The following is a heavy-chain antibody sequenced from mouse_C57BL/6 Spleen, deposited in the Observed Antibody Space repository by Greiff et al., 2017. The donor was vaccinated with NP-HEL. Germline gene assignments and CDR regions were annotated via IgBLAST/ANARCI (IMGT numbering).Heavy chain of an antibody. CDR1: GFSFNTYA. Sequence: GGGLVQPKGSLKLSCAASGFSFNTYAMNWVRQAPGKGLEWVARIRSKSNNYATYYADSVKDRFTISRDDSESMLYLQMNNLKTEDTAMYYCVRGGRGYFDYWGQGTTLTVSS. CDR2: IRSKSNNYAT. J-gene: IGHJ2*01. V-gene: IGHV10-1*01. CDR3: VRGGRGYFDY.